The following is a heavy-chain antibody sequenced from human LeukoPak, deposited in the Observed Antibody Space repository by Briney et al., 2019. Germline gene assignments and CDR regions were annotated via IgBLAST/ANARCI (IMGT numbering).Heavy chain of an antibody. CDR1: GFTFSSYS. CDR2: ISSSSSTI. Sequence: HPGGSLRLSCAAPGFTFSSYSMNWVRQAPGKGLEGVSYISSSSSTIYYADSVKGRFTISRDNAKNSLYLQMNSLRDEDKAVYYCAKERIVGATVDYWGQGTLVTVSS. CDR3: AKERIVGATVDY. V-gene: IGHV3-48*02. D-gene: IGHD1-26*01. J-gene: IGHJ4*02.